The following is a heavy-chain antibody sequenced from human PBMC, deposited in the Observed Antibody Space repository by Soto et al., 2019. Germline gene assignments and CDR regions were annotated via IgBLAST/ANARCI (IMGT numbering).Heavy chain of an antibody. J-gene: IGHJ4*02. Sequence: PGGSLRLSCAASGFTFSSYGMHWVRQAPGKGLEWVAVISYDGSNKYYADSVKGRFTISRDNSKNTLYLQMNSLRAEDTAVYYCAKDPGDYDILTGSFDYWGQGTLVTVS. CDR3: AKDPGDYDILTGSFDY. CDR2: ISYDGSNK. V-gene: IGHV3-30*18. D-gene: IGHD3-9*01. CDR1: GFTFSSYG.